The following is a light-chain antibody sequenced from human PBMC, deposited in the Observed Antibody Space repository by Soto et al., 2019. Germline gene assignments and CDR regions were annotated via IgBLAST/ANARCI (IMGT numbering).Light chain of an antibody. CDR1: AGAVTSSSY. Sequence: QAVVTQEPSLAVSPGGTVTLTCASSAGAVTSSSYPGWVRQKPGQAPRPLIHSATDKHSWTPARFSGSLLGGKAALTLSGVQPEDEAEDYCLLDYSGGQGVFGGGTKLTVL. CDR3: LLDYSGGQGV. CDR2: SAT. J-gene: IGLJ2*01. V-gene: IGLV7-43*01.